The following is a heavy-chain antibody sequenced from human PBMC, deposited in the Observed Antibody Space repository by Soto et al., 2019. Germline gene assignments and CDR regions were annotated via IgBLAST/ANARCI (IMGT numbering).Heavy chain of an antibody. CDR1: GFTFSSYW. CDR2: INSDGSST. D-gene: IGHD2-15*01. V-gene: IGHV3-74*01. CDR3: VRTSLVVAAATREDY. Sequence: EVQLVESGGGLVQPAGSLRLPCAASGFTFSSYWMHWVRQAPGKGLVWVSRINSDGSSTSYADSVKGRFTISRDNAKNTLYLQMNSLRAEDTAVYYCVRTSLVVAAATREDYWGQGTLVTVSS. J-gene: IGHJ4*02.